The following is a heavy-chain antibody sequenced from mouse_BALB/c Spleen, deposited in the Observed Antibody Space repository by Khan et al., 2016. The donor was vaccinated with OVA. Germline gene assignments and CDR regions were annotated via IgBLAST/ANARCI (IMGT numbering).Heavy chain of an antibody. Sequence: EVQLQESGPGLVKPSQSLSLTCSVTGYSITSGYYWNWIRQFPGNKLEWMGYIRYDGSNNYNPSLKNRISITRDTSKNQFFLKLNSVTTEDTATYYCGRGGSSDPAWFAYWGQGTLVTVSS. D-gene: IGHD3-1*01. CDR1: GYSITSGYY. V-gene: IGHV3-6*02. CDR2: IRYDGSN. CDR3: GRGGSSDPAWFAY. J-gene: IGHJ3*01.